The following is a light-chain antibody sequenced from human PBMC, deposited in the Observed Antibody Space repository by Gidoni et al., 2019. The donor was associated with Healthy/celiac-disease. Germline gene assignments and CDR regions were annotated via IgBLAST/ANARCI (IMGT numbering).Light chain of an antibody. V-gene: IGKV1-39*01. CDR2: APS. CDR3: QQSYSTPPFT. CDR1: QSISSY. J-gene: IGKJ3*01. Sequence: DIQMTQSPSSLSASVGDRVTITCRASQSISSYLNWYQQKQGKAPKILIYAPSSLQSGVPSRFSGSGSGTDFTLTISSLQPEDFATYYCQQSYSTPPFTFGPXTKVDIK.